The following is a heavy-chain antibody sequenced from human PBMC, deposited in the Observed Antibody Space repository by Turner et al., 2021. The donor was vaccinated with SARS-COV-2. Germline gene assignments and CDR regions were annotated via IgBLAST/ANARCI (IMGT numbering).Heavy chain of an antibody. CDR1: GGSISNSSYY. J-gene: IGHJ6*02. D-gene: IGHD5-18*01. V-gene: IGHV4-39*01. Sequence: QLPLQESGPGLVKPSETLSLTCTVSGGSISNSSYYWGWIRQPPVKWLEWIGNIYDSGSAYYNPSLKVRVTISGAPSKNQFSLKMTSVTAADTAVYYCARLFDTAMDYYGTDVWGQGTTVTVSS. CDR2: IYDSGSA. CDR3: ARLFDTAMDYYGTDV.